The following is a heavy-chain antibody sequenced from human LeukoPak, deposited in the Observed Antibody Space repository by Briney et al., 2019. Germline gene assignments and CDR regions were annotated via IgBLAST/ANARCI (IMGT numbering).Heavy chain of an antibody. CDR1: GGSISSSIYY. CDR3: ASPSSSSSTYDY. CDR2: INYNGNT. J-gene: IGHJ4*02. D-gene: IGHD6-6*01. Sequence: KPSETLSLTCSVSGGSISSSIYYWGWIRQPPGKGLEWIGSINYNGNTYYNASLKSRVTISVDTSKNQFSLKLSSVTAADTAVYYCASPSSSSSTYDYWGRGTLVTVSS. V-gene: IGHV4-39*01.